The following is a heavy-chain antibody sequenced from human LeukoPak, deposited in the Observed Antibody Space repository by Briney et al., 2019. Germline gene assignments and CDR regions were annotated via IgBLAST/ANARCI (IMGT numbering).Heavy chain of an antibody. Sequence: ASVKVSCKASGGTFSSYAISWVRQAPGQGLEWMGGIIPIFGTANYAQKFQGRATITADKSTSTAYMELSSLRSEDTAVYYCASSSTVKGAFDIWGQGTMVTVSS. CDR3: ASSSTVKGAFDI. CDR1: GGTFSSYA. CDR2: IIPIFGTA. V-gene: IGHV1-69*06. D-gene: IGHD4-11*01. J-gene: IGHJ3*02.